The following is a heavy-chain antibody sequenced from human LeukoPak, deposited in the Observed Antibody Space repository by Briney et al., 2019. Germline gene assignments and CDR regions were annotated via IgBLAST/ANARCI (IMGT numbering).Heavy chain of an antibody. CDR1: GFTFYYYT. V-gene: IGHV3-21*01. D-gene: IGHD2-2*02. Sequence: GGSLRLSCAASGFTFYYYTMEGVRQAPGKGLEWVSSISSSSTNVHYADSVKGRFTISRDNAKNSLYLQMDSLRAEDTALYFCVRSHDELYPDFEYRGEATLVTVSS. J-gene: IGHJ4*02. CDR2: ISSSSTNV. CDR3: VRSHDELYPDFEY.